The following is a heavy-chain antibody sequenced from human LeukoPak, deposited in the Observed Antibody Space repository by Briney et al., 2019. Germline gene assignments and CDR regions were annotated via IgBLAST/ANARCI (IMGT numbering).Heavy chain of an antibody. V-gene: IGHV4-59*01. CDR2: INDSGST. Sequence: SETLSLTCSVSGDSISGYYWSWIRQPPGKGLEWIGYINDSGSTKYNPSLKSRVTTSVDTSKNQFSLRVISVTTADTAVYYCGGGGSWFGAWGQGTLVGVSS. CDR3: GGGGSWFGA. CDR1: GDSISGYY. J-gene: IGHJ5*02. D-gene: IGHD3-10*01.